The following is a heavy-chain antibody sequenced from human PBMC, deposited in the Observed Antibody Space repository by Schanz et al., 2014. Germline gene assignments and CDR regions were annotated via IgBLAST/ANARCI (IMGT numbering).Heavy chain of an antibody. CDR2: IATSSSTR. Sequence: EVRLVESGGGLVQPGGSLRLSCEASGFDFNSYSMNWVRQVPGKGLGWLSYIATSSSTRHYADSVKGRVTNSRDNAENSVSLQMRRLRVEDTAVYYCASGVHVSSLQKGLQFWGRGTLVIVSS. D-gene: IGHD3-10*01. CDR1: GFDFNSYS. V-gene: IGHV3-48*01. CDR3: ASGVHVSSLQKGLQF. J-gene: IGHJ1*01.